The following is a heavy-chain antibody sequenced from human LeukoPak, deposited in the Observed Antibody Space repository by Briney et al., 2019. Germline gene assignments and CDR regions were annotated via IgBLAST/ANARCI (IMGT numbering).Heavy chain of an antibody. CDR2: IYYSGST. D-gene: IGHD6-19*01. CDR1: GGSISSSSYY. J-gene: IGHJ3*02. CDR3: ARPIAVPINGDAFDI. V-gene: IGHV4-39*07. Sequence: PSETLSLTCTVSGGSISSSSYYWGWIRQPPGKGLEWIGSIYYSGSTYYNPSLQSRVTISVDTSKNQFSLKLSSVTAADTAVYYCARPIAVPINGDAFDIWGQGTMVTVSS.